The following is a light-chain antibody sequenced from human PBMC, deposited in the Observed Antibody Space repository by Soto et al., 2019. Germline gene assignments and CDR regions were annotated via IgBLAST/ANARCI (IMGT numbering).Light chain of an antibody. CDR1: TNDVGGYNY. CDR2: EVS. Sequence: QSVLTQPASVSGSPGQSITISCTGTTNDVGGYNYVSWYQQHPGKAPKLLIFEVSSRPSGVSNRFSGSKSGNTASLTISGLQAEDEADYYCSSYTSSTKYVFGTGTKVTVL. CDR3: SSYTSSTKYV. J-gene: IGLJ1*01. V-gene: IGLV2-14*01.